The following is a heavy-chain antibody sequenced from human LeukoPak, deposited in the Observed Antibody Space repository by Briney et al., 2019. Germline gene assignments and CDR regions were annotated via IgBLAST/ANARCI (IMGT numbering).Heavy chain of an antibody. J-gene: IGHJ3*02. CDR2: IDPDSGGT. V-gene: IGHV1-2*02. CDR3: AREKDTGSNHAKIRYDI. D-gene: IGHD1-26*01. Sequence: GASVKVSCKAPGYTFTDYYIHWVRQAPGQGLEWMGCIDPDSGGTKYGQNFQGRVTMTRDTSINTAYMELSRLRSDDTAVYYCAREKDTGSNHAKIRYDIWGQGTMVTVSS. CDR1: GYTFTDYY.